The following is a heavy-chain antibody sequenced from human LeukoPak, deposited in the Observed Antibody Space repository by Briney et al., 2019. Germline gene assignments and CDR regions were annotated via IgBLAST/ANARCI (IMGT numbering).Heavy chain of an antibody. Sequence: GGSLRLSCAASGFTVSSNYMSWVRQAPGKGLEWVSVIYSGGSTYYADSVKGRFTISRDNSKNTLYLQMNSLRAEDTAVYYCARLFPGWYGPRYFDYWGQGTLVTVSS. CDR1: GFTVSSNY. J-gene: IGHJ4*02. V-gene: IGHV3-53*01. D-gene: IGHD6-19*01. CDR2: IYSGGST. CDR3: ARLFPGWYGPRYFDY.